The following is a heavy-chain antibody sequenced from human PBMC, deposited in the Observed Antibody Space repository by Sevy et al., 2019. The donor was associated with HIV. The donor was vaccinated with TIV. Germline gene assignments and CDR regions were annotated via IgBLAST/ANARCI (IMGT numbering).Heavy chain of an antibody. D-gene: IGHD2-2*01. CDR2: IRFDGTIK. CDR3: AKVLHIVVVPAAIDYYYGMDV. Sequence: GGSLRLSCAASGFTFSTYGMHWVRQAPGKGLEWVAFIRFDGTIKYYTDSVKGRLTMSRANSRNTLYLQMNSLRAEDTAVYFCAKVLHIVVVPAAIDYYYGMDVWGQGTTVTVSS. J-gene: IGHJ6*02. CDR1: GFTFSTYG. V-gene: IGHV3-30*02.